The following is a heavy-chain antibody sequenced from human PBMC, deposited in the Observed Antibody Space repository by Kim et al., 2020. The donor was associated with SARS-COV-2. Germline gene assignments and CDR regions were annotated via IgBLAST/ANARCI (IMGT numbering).Heavy chain of an antibody. Sequence: SETLSLTCTVSGGSISSYYWSWIRQPPGKGLEWIGYIYYSGSTNYNPSLKSRVTISVDTSKNQFSLKLSSVTAADTAVYYCAREYYGSGSHSGPPGFDPWGQGTLVTVSS. CDR1: GGSISSYY. CDR2: IYYSGST. CDR3: AREYYGSGSHSGPPGFDP. D-gene: IGHD3-10*01. J-gene: IGHJ5*02. V-gene: IGHV4-59*01.